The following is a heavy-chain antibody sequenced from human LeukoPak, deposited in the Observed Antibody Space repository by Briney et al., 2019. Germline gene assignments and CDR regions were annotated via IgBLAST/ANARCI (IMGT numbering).Heavy chain of an antibody. Sequence: PSETLSLTCTVSGGSISSYYWSWIRQPPGKGLEWIGYIYYSGSTNYNPSLKSRVTISVDTSKNQFSLKLSSVTAADTAVYYCARGAYYYDSSGYYYYYFDYWGQGTLVTASS. CDR2: IYYSGST. CDR1: GGSISSYY. CDR3: ARGAYYYDSSGYYYYYFDY. J-gene: IGHJ4*02. V-gene: IGHV4-59*01. D-gene: IGHD3-22*01.